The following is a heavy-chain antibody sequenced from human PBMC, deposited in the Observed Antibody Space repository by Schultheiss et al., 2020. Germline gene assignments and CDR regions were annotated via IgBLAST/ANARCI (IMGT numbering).Heavy chain of an antibody. CDR3: ARDLGLWFRELLGAFDI. D-gene: IGHD3-10*01. CDR2: INAGNGNT. CDR1: GYTFTSYY. Sequence: ASVKGSCKASGYTFTSYYMHWVRQAPGQRLEWMGWINAGNGNTKYSQKFQGRVTMTTDTSTSTAYMELSSLRSEDTAVYYCARDLGLWFRELLGAFDIWGQGTMVTVSS. V-gene: IGHV1-3*01. J-gene: IGHJ3*02.